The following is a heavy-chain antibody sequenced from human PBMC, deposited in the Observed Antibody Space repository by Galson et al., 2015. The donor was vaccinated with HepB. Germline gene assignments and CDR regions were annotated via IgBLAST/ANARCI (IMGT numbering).Heavy chain of an antibody. CDR3: ARDRDWINY. Sequence: SLRLSCAASGFTFNNYWMSWVRQAPGKGLEWVANIKQDGSEKYYVDSVKGRFTISRDNARNSLYLQMNSLRAEDTAVYYCARDRDWINYWGQGTLVTVSS. D-gene: IGHD3/OR15-3a*01. V-gene: IGHV3-7*03. CDR2: IKQDGSEK. J-gene: IGHJ4*02. CDR1: GFTFNNYW.